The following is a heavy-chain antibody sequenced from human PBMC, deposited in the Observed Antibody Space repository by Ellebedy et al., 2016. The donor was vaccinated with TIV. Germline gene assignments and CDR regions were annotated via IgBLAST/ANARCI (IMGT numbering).Heavy chain of an antibody. CDR3: ARGKYGSGISLVGRWFDP. D-gene: IGHD3-10*01. CDR2: IYYSGST. Sequence: LRLXCTVSGGSISSGGYYWSWIRQHPGKGLEWIGYIYYSGSTYYNPSLKSRVTISVDTSKNQFSLKLSSVTAADTAVYYCARGKYGSGISLVGRWFDPWGQGTLVTVSS. J-gene: IGHJ5*02. CDR1: GGSISSGGYY. V-gene: IGHV4-31*03.